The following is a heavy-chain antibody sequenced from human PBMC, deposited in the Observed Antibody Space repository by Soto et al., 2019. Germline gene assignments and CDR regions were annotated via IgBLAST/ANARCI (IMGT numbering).Heavy chain of an antibody. D-gene: IGHD3-16*01. CDR2: ISGGGEDR. Sequence: EVQLVESGGGLVKPGGSLRISCVGSGFTIRGSAMNWVRQAPGKGLEWVSSISGGGEDRVYADSMKGRFTISRDNAKNSLYLEMNSLRAEDTAIYFCAGNDEGGSRLWGQGTLVTVSS. V-gene: IGHV3-21*06. CDR1: GFTIRGSA. J-gene: IGHJ4*02. CDR3: AGNDEGGSRL.